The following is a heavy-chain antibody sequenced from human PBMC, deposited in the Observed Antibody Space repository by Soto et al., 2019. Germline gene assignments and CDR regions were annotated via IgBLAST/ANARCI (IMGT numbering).Heavy chain of an antibody. CDR3: ARIGSGRGFENFDY. CDR1: GGSISSGGYY. D-gene: IGHD3-10*01. CDR2: IYYSGST. V-gene: IGHV4-31*03. J-gene: IGHJ4*02. Sequence: SETLSLTCTVSGGSISSGGYYWSWIRQHPGKGLEWIGYIYYSGSTYYNPSLKSRVTISVDTSKNQFSLKLSSVTAADTAVYYCARIGSGRGFENFDYWGQGTLVTV.